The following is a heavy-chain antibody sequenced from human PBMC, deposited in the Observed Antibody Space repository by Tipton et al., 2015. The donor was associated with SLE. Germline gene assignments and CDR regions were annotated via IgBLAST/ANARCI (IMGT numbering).Heavy chain of an antibody. CDR3: ARTKSMLRGRHYYYYYMDV. CDR1: GGSLSSGDYS. D-gene: IGHD3-10*01. Sequence: TLSLTCTVSGGSLSSGDYSWSWVRQPPGKGLEWIGHIFHSGSAYYNPSLKSRVTMSVDRSKNQFSLKLTSLTAADTAVYFCARTKSMLRGRHYYYYYMDVWGKGTTVTVSS. CDR2: IFHSGSA. V-gene: IGHV4-30-2*02. J-gene: IGHJ6*03.